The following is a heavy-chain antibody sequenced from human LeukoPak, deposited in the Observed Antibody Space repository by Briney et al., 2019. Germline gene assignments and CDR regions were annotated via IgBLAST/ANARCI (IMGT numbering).Heavy chain of an antibody. CDR2: IKQDGTEK. V-gene: IGHV3-7*01. D-gene: IGHD3-10*01. Sequence: GGSLRLSCAASGFTFDDYAMHWVRQPPGKGLEWVANIKQDGTEKYYVDSVKGRFTISRDNAKNSLYLQMNTLRVEDTAIYYCVRVALYFYDSESYYFFEHWGQGTPVTASS. J-gene: IGHJ4*02. CDR3: VRVALYFYDSESYYFFEH. CDR1: GFTFDDYA.